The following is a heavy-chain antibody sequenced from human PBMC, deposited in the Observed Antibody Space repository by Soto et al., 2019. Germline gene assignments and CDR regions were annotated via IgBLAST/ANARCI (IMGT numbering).Heavy chain of an antibody. V-gene: IGHV4-39*01. J-gene: IGHJ5*02. Sequence: QLQLQESGPGLVKPSETLSLTCTVSGGSISSSSYYWGWIRQPPGKGLEWIGSIYYSGSTYYNPSHKSRVTISVDTSKNQFSLKLSSVTAADTAVYYCARHLFTDILTGYPNNWFDPWGQGTLVTVSS. D-gene: IGHD3-9*01. CDR1: GGSISSSSYY. CDR2: IYYSGST. CDR3: ARHLFTDILTGYPNNWFDP.